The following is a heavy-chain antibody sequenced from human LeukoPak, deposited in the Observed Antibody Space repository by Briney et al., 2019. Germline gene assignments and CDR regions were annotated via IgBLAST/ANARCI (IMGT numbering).Heavy chain of an antibody. V-gene: IGHV1-8*03. J-gene: IGHJ5*02. CDR2: RNPNSGNT. D-gene: IGHD3-10*01. CDR3: ARGLYTMIRGVIIS. Sequence: ASVNVSCKASGYTFTSYDINGVRQATGQGLEWMGWRNPNSGNTGYAQKFQGRVTITRNTSISTAYMELSSLRSEETAVYYCARGLYTMIRGVIISWGQGTPVTVSS. CDR1: GYTFTSYD.